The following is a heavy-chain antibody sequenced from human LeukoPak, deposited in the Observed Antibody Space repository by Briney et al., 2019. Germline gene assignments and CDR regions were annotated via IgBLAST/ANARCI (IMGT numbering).Heavy chain of an antibody. CDR1: GYTFTDYY. Sequence: ASAKVSCKASGYTFTDYYLHWVRQAPGQGLEWMGWINPNSGGTNYAQKFQGRVTLTRDTSITTAYMELSRLRSDDTAVYYCARGGGYSYDYQAYWGQGTLVTVSS. CDR3: ARGGGYSYDYQAY. CDR2: INPNSGGT. J-gene: IGHJ4*02. D-gene: IGHD5-18*01. V-gene: IGHV1-2*02.